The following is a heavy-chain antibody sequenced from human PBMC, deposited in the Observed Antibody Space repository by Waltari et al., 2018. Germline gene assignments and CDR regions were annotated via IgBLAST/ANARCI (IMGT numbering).Heavy chain of an antibody. CDR3: ARALAVAGSVYAFDI. D-gene: IGHD6-19*01. J-gene: IGHJ3*02. CDR1: GGSISSYY. Sequence: QVQLQESGPGLVKPSETLSLTCNVSGGSISSYYWSWIRQPPGKGLEWIGYIYSSGSTNYNPSLKSRVTISVDTSKNQFSLKLSSVTAADTAVYYCARALAVAGSVYAFDIWGQGTMVTVSS. CDR2: IYSSGST. V-gene: IGHV4-59*01.